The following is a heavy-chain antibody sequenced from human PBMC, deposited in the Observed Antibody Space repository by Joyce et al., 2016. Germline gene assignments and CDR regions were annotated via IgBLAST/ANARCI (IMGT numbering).Heavy chain of an antibody. D-gene: IGHD5-24*01. CDR3: AKDMATVYYSYHYGMDV. V-gene: IGHV3-23*01. Sequence: EGQLLESGGGLVQPGESLRLSCAASGFSFRGYAMNWVRQAPGKGLEWVAVVGGSGDNTYYVDSVKGRFIISRDNSKNMLYLQMNSLRAEDTAIYYCAKDMATVYYSYHYGMDVWGQGTTVTVSS. CDR2: VGGSGDNT. CDR1: GFSFRGYA. J-gene: IGHJ6*02.